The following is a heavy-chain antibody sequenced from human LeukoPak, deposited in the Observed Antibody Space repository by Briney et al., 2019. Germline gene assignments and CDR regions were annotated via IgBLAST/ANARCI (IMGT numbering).Heavy chain of an antibody. Sequence: SETLSLTCTVSGGSISGYYWSWIRQPAGKGLEWIGRIYTSGSTNYNPSLKSRVTMSVDTSKNQFSLKLSSVTAADTAVYYCARYGVGATAWYNWFDPWGQGTLVTVSS. CDR2: IYTSGST. D-gene: IGHD1-26*01. V-gene: IGHV4-4*07. CDR1: GGSISGYY. CDR3: ARYGVGATAWYNWFDP. J-gene: IGHJ5*02.